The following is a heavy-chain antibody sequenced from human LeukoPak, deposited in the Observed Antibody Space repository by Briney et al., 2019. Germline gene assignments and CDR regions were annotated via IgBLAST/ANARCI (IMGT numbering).Heavy chain of an antibody. CDR2: LYTDGTT. CDR3: ARGGTFYWNPRY. Sequence: GGSLRLSCSASGFTVSSHYMSWVRQVPGQGLEWVSLLYTDGTTKYADSAKGRFTISRDDSKNTLYLQMNSLRAEDTAVYYCARGGTFYWNPRYWGQGTLVTVSS. D-gene: IGHD1-1*01. V-gene: IGHV3-53*01. CDR1: GFTVSSHY. J-gene: IGHJ4*02.